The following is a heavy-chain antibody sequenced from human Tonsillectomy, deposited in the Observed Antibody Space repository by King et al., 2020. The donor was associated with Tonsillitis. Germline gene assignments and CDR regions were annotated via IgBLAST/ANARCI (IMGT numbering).Heavy chain of an antibody. J-gene: IGHJ3*01. Sequence: QLQESGPGLVKPSETLSLTCTVSGGSISSYHWSWIRQPPGKGLEWIGYIFDNGNTNYNPSLKSRVTMSVGTSKNQFSLRLRSVTAADTAVYYCARGPNGGNLLFHVWGQGTMVTVSS. CDR2: IFDNGNT. CDR1: GGSISSYH. CDR3: ARGPNGGNLLFHV. V-gene: IGHV4-59*01. D-gene: IGHD4-23*01.